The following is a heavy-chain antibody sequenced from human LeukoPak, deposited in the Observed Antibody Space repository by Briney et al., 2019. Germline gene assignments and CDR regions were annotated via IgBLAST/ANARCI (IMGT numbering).Heavy chain of an antibody. Sequence: PGRSLRLSCAASGFTFSNYGMQWVRQAPGKGLEWVAVISYDGSNKYYADSVKGRFTISSDNSKNTLYLQMNSLRAEDTAVYYCAKDGYHYDSSGYFSWWGQGTLVTVSS. CDR1: GFTFSNYG. D-gene: IGHD3-22*01. CDR3: AKDGYHYDSSGYFSW. V-gene: IGHV3-30*18. J-gene: IGHJ4*02. CDR2: ISYDGSNK.